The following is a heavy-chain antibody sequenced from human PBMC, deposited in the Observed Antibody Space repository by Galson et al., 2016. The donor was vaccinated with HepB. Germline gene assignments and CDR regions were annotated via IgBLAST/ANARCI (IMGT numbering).Heavy chain of an antibody. D-gene: IGHD2-15*01. V-gene: IGHV3-69-1*01. CDR1: GFIFSQHG. CDR2: ISFNDPI. Sequence: SLRLSCAASGFIFSQHGMNWVRQAPGKGLEWVSSISFNDPIFYSDSVKGRFTISRDNAKNSLYLQMNSLRAEDTAVYYCARGDSVEVATPRGSTHYYYGMDVWGQGTTVTVSS. J-gene: IGHJ6*02. CDR3: ARGDSVEVATPRGSTHYYYGMDV.